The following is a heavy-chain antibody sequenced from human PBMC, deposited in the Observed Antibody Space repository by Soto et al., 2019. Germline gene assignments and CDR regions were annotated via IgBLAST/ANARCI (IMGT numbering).Heavy chain of an antibody. Sequence: EVQLVQSGAEVKKPGESLRISCEGSGYRFTSYWVHWLRQMPGKGLEWMGWIDPSDSYTHYSPSFHGHVTISAAKSISTAYLQWDSLKASDTAMYYCARSDKDYDSSGFGGYWGQGTLVTVSS. J-gene: IGHJ4*02. CDR3: ARSDKDYDSSGFGGY. V-gene: IGHV5-10-1*01. D-gene: IGHD3-22*01. CDR1: GYRFTSYW. CDR2: IDPSDSYT.